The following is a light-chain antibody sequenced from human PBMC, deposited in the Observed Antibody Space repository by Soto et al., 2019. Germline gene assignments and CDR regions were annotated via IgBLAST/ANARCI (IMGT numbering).Light chain of an antibody. V-gene: IGLV1-51*01. Sequence: QSVLTQPPSVSAAPGQKVTISCSGSSSNIGNNYVSWYQQLPGTAPKLLVFDNNKRPSGIPDRFSDSKSGTSATLGITGLQTGDEADYYCGTWDSSLRVVVFGGWTKMTV. CDR1: SSNIGNNY. J-gene: IGLJ2*01. CDR2: DNN. CDR3: GTWDSSLRVVV.